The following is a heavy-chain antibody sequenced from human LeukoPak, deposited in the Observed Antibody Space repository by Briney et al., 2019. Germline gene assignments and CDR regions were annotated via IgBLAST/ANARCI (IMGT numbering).Heavy chain of an antibody. CDR1: GYTFTHYG. V-gene: IGHV1-18*01. CDR3: ARVGGRYCSSTSCYAWDY. Sequence: GASVKVSSTPSGYTFTHYGFTWVRQAPGQGLEWMGWISAYNTNTNYAQRLQDRVTMTTDTSTSTAYMELRSLRSDDTAVYYCARVGGRYCSSTSCYAWDYWGQGTLVTVSS. CDR2: ISAYNTNT. J-gene: IGHJ4*02. D-gene: IGHD2-2*01.